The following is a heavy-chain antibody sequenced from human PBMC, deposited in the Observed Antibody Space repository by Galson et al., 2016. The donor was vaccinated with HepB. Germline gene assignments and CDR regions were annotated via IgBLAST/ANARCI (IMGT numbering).Heavy chain of an antibody. CDR2: IKDDGSEK. Sequence: SLRLSCAASGFTFSNYWMNWVRQGPGKGLEWVGNIKDDGSEKNYVESVKGRFTISRDNAKNSLYLQMNSLRVEDTAVYYCTRDFGYSNYDWGQGTLVTVSS. CDR3: TRDFGYSNYD. CDR1: GFTFSNYW. V-gene: IGHV3-7*01. D-gene: IGHD6-13*01. J-gene: IGHJ4*02.